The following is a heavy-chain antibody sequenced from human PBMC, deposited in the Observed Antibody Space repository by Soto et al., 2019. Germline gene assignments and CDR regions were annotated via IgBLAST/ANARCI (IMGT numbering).Heavy chain of an antibody. V-gene: IGHV3-30*18. Sequence: GGSLRLSCAASGFTFSSYGMHWVRQAPGKGLEWVAVISYDGSNKYYADSVKGRFTISRDNPKNTLYLQLNSLRAEDTALYYCAKAKRYSTSTDVFDVWGQGTMVTVSS. J-gene: IGHJ3*01. CDR2: ISYDGSNK. CDR3: AKAKRYSTSTDVFDV. D-gene: IGHD2-2*01. CDR1: GFTFSSYG.